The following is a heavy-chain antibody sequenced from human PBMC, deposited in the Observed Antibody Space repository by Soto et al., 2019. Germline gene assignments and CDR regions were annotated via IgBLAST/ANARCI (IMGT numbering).Heavy chain of an antibody. Sequence: QLQLQESGSGLVKPSQTLSLTCAVSGGSISSGGYSWSWIRQPPGKGLEWIGYMYHSGSTDYNPSSKSRVTLSIDRSKNQFALKLSSVTAADTAVYYSARVPDYWGQGILVTVSS. D-gene: IGHD2-2*01. CDR1: GGSISSGGYS. CDR2: MYHSGST. V-gene: IGHV4-30-2*01. CDR3: ARVPDY. J-gene: IGHJ4*02.